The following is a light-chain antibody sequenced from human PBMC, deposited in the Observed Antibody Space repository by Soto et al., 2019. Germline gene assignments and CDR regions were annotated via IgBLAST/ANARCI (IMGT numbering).Light chain of an antibody. V-gene: IGKV3-15*01. Sequence: EIVMTQSPATLSVSPGERATLSGRASQSVSSNLAWYQQKPGQAPRLLIYGASTRATGIPARFSGSGSGTEFTLTISSLQSADFAVYYCQQYNNWPQTFGQGTKVEIK. CDR3: QQYNNWPQT. J-gene: IGKJ1*01. CDR1: QSVSSN. CDR2: GAS.